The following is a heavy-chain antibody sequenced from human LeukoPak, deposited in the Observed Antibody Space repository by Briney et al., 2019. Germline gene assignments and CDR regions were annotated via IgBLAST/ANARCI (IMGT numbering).Heavy chain of an antibody. Sequence: PGGSLRLSCAASGFTLKNYWMHWVRQVPGKGLKWVSTITTGDGNTYYADSVKGRFTVSRDDSKNTLYLQMNSLRAEDTAVYYCAKDGGLWVSAHWGDSWGRGTLVTVSS. D-gene: IGHD7-27*01. CDR2: ITTGDGNT. V-gene: IGHV3-23*01. CDR3: AKDGGLWVSAHWGDS. J-gene: IGHJ4*02. CDR1: GFTLKNYW.